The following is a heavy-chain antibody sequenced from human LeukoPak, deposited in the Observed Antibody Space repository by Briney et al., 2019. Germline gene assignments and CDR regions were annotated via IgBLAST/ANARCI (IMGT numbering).Heavy chain of an antibody. V-gene: IGHV1-18*01. CDR2: ISAYSGNT. CDR1: GYTFTSYG. J-gene: IGHJ1*01. Sequence: ASVKVSCKASGYTFTSYGISRVRQAPGQGLEWMGWISAYSGNTNYAQKLQGRVTMTTDTSTSTAYMELRSLRSDDTAVYYCARGRPWFGELWYFQHWGQGTLVTVSS. CDR3: ARGRPWFGELWYFQH. D-gene: IGHD3-10*01.